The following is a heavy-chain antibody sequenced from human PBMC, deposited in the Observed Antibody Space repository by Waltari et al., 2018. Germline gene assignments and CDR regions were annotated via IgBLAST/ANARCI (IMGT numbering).Heavy chain of an antibody. CDR3: ARAGRNGYSYLDY. V-gene: IGHV3-21*01. Sequence: EVNLVEAGGGLVRPGVSLILPCAPSGLPFNRHHINWVRQAPGKGLEWVSLISSTGTYTFYAESVKGRFSISRDNAQTSVYLQLNSLKVEDTAVYYCARAGRNGYSYLDYWGQGTLVTVST. CDR1: GLPFNRHH. D-gene: IGHD2-15*01. CDR2: ISSTGTYT. J-gene: IGHJ4*02.